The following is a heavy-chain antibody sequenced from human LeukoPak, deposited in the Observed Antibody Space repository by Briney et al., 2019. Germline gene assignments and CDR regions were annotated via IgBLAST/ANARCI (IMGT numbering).Heavy chain of an antibody. CDR2: ISYSSSTI. D-gene: IGHD3-10*01. CDR3: AKRAPMVRGRTDYQYGMDV. Sequence: GGSLRLSCAASGFTFSDYSMNWVRQAPGKGLEWVSYISYSSSTIFYADSVKGRFTISRDNSKNTLYMQMNSLGAEDTAVCYCAKRAPMVRGRTDYQYGMDVWGQGTTVTVSS. J-gene: IGHJ6*02. V-gene: IGHV3-48*01. CDR1: GFTFSDYS.